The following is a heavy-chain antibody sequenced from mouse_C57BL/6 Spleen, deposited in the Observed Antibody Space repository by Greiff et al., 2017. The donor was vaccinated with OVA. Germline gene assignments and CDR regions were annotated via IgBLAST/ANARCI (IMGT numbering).Heavy chain of an antibody. CDR1: GYAFSSYW. Sequence: VQRVESGAELVKPGASVKISCKASGYAFSSYWMNWVKQRPGKGLEWIGQIYPGDGDTNYNGKFKGKATLTADKSSSTAYMQLSSLTSEDSAVYFCARSDYGRTFDYWGQGTTLTVSS. V-gene: IGHV1-80*01. CDR3: ARSDYGRTFDY. CDR2: IYPGDGDT. D-gene: IGHD1-1*01. J-gene: IGHJ2*01.